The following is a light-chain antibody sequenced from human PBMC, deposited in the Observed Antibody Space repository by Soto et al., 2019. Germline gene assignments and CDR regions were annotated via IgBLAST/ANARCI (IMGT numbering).Light chain of an antibody. J-gene: IGKJ2*01. CDR3: QQSYSTLGT. CDR1: HSINNY. CDR2: AAS. V-gene: IGKV1-39*01. Sequence: QMTQSPSSLSASVGDRVIITCRSDHSINNYLNWYQQRPGKVPKLLIYAASTLQSGVPSSFSGSGSGRVFTLTINSLQPEDFATYYCQQSYSTLGTFGRGTRVEI.